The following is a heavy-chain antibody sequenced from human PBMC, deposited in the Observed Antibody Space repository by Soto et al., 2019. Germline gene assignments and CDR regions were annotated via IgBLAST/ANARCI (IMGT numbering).Heavy chain of an antibody. V-gene: IGHV4-34*01. CDR2: INHSGST. D-gene: IGHD4-17*01. CDR1: GGSFSGYY. CDR3: ARVRAKTDYGDYSAFDI. J-gene: IGHJ3*02. Sequence: QVQLQQWGAGLLKPSETLSLTCAVYGGSFSGYYWSWIRQPPGKGLEWIGEINHSGSTNYNPSLKSRVTISVDTSKNQFSLKLSSVTAADTAVYYCARVRAKTDYGDYSAFDIWGQGTMVTVSS.